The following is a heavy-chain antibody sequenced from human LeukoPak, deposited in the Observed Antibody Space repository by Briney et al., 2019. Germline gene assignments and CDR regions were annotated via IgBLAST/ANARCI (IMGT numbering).Heavy chain of an antibody. CDR2: IHAGNGNT. CDR1: GYTFTNYA. Sequence: GASVKVSCKASGYTFTNYAMHWVRQAPGQRLEWMGWIHAGNGNTRFSQKFQGRVTITRDTSASTAYMGLSSLTSEDTAVYYCARDEDYWGQGTLVTVSS. J-gene: IGHJ4*02. CDR3: ARDEDY. V-gene: IGHV1-3*01.